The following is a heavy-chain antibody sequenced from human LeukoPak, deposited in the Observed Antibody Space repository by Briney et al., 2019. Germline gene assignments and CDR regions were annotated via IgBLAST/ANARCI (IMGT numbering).Heavy chain of an antibody. D-gene: IGHD3-22*01. V-gene: IGHV4-59*08. CDR1: GGSTRGYF. J-gene: IGHJ3*02. CDR2: IYYSGST. CDR3: ARPMTVTYDAFHI. Sequence: SETLSLTCTVSGGSTRGYFWSWIRQPPGKGLQWIGYIYYSGSTNYNPSLNSRVTISVDTSERQFSLKLSSVTAADTAVYYCARPMTVTYDAFHIWGQGTLVTVSS.